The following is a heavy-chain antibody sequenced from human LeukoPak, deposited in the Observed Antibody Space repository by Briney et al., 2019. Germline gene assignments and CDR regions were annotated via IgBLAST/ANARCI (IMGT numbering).Heavy chain of an antibody. CDR2: ISSSSSYI. CDR1: GFTFSSYS. D-gene: IGHD3-22*01. Sequence: GGSLRLSCAASGFTFSSYSMNWVRQAPGKGLEWVSSISSSSSYIYYADSVKGRFTISRDNSKSTLSLQMNSLRAEDTAVYYCARGYYDSSGYSDAFDIWGQGTMVTVSS. CDR3: ARGYYDSSGYSDAFDI. V-gene: IGHV3-21*01. J-gene: IGHJ3*02.